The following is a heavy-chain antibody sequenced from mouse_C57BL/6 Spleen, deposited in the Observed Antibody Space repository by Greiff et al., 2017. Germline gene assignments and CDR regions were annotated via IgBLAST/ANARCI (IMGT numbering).Heavy chain of an antibody. Sequence: VQLQQSGPELVKPGASVKISCKASGYAFSSSWMNWVKQRPGKGLEWIGRIYPGDGDTNYNGKFKGKATLTADKSSSTAYMQLSSLTSEDSAVYFCAREATVVDWYFDVWGTGTTVTVSS. CDR3: AREATVVDWYFDV. J-gene: IGHJ1*03. D-gene: IGHD1-1*01. CDR1: GYAFSSSW. V-gene: IGHV1-82*01. CDR2: IYPGDGDT.